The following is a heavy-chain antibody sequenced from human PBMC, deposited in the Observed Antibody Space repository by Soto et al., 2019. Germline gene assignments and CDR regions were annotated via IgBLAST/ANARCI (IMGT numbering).Heavy chain of an antibody. V-gene: IGHV3-53*01. CDR2: FYSGGST. D-gene: IGHD3-10*01. J-gene: IGHJ4*02. Sequence: GGSLRLSCEAFGFTVSTNYMSWVRQTPGKGLEWVSVFYSGGSTFYADSVKGRFTISRDNSRNTLYLQMRSLRAEDTAVYYCARGFPSMTYYGEYYFDYWGQGTMVTVYS. CDR1: GFTVSTNY. CDR3: ARGFPSMTYYGEYYFDY.